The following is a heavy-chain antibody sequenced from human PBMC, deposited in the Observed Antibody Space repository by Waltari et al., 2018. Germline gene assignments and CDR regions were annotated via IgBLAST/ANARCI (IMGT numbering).Heavy chain of an antibody. J-gene: IGHJ4*02. Sequence: QVQLQESGPGLVKPSETLSLTCAVSGYSISSGYYWGWIRQPPGKGLEWIGSIYHSGSTYYNPSLKSRVTISVDTSKNQFSLKLSSVTAADTAVYYCARGDFWSGYGDYWGQGTLVTVSS. D-gene: IGHD3-3*01. V-gene: IGHV4-38-2*01. CDR1: GYSISSGYY. CDR3: ARGDFWSGYGDY. CDR2: IYHSGST.